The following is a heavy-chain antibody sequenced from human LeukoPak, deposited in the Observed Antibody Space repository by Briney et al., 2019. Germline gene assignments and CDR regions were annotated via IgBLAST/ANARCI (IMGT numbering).Heavy chain of an antibody. Sequence: ASVKVSCKASGYTFTGYYMHWVRQAPGQGLEWMGWISAYNGNTNYAQKLQGRVSMTTDTSTSTAYMELRSLRSDDTAVYYCARGPVLFDYWGQGTLVTVSS. CDR2: ISAYNGNT. D-gene: IGHD3-10*01. CDR1: GYTFTGYY. CDR3: ARGPVLFDY. V-gene: IGHV1-18*04. J-gene: IGHJ4*02.